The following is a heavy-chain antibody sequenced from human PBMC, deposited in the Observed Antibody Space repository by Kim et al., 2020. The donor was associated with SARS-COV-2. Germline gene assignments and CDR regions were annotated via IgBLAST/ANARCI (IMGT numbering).Heavy chain of an antibody. J-gene: IGHJ4*02. CDR3: ARVLEERLWWLTVDY. V-gene: IGHV4-59*01. Sequence: PSLTSRVTISVDTSKNQFSLKLSSVTAADTAVYYCARVLEERLWWLTVDYWGQGTLVTVSS. D-gene: IGHD2-21*01.